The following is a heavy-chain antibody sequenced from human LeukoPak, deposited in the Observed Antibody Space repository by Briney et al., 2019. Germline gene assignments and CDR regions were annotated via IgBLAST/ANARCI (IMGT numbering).Heavy chain of an antibody. J-gene: IGHJ5*02. Sequence: SGPTLVKPTQTLTLTCTFSGFSLSTSGVGVGWIRQPPGKALGWLALIYWNDDKRYSPSLKSRLTITKDTSKNQVFLTMTNMDPVDTATYYCAHARGSSWYVGPPVHNWFDPWGQGTLVTVSS. CDR3: AHARGSSWYVGPPVHNWFDP. CDR2: IYWNDDK. CDR1: GFSLSTSGVG. D-gene: IGHD6-13*01. V-gene: IGHV2-5*01.